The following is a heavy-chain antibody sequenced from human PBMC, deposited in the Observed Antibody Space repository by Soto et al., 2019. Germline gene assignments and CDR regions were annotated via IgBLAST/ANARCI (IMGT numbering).Heavy chain of an antibody. V-gene: IGHV3-33*01. Sequence: QVQLVESGGGVVQPGRSLRLSCAASGFTFSSYGMHWVRQAPGKGLEWVAGIWYYGSNKYYADSVKGRFTISRDNSKNQLYLQMNSLRAEDKAVYYCARDHPPNAGPFDYWGQGTLVTVSS. CDR3: ARDHPPNAGPFDY. D-gene: IGHD1-1*01. CDR1: GFTFSSYG. CDR2: IWYYGSNK. J-gene: IGHJ4*02.